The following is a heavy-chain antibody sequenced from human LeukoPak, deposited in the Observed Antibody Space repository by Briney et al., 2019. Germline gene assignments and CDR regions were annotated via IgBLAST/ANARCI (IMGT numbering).Heavy chain of an antibody. CDR2: ISGSGGST. D-gene: IGHD4-11*01. J-gene: IGHJ4*02. CDR1: GFTFSSYA. Sequence: GGSLRLSCAASGFTFSSYAMSWARQAPGKGLEWVSAISGSGGSTYYADSVKGRFTISRDNSKNTLYLQMNSLRAEDTAVYYCAKLDHSNYAYYFDYWGQGTLVTVSS. V-gene: IGHV3-23*01. CDR3: AKLDHSNYAYYFDY.